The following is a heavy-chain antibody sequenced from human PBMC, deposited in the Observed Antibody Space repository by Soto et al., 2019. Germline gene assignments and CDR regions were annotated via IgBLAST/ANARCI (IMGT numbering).Heavy chain of an antibody. Sequence: GGSLRLSCAASGFTFSSYSMNWVRQAPGKGLEWVSSISSGSSYIYYADSVKGRFSISRDNAKNTLYLQMNSLRDDDTAVYYCARDLTSLGTPGDDFDYWGQGTLVTAPQ. J-gene: IGHJ4*02. CDR2: ISSGSSYI. D-gene: IGHD1-1*01. CDR3: ARDLTSLGTPGDDFDY. CDR1: GFTFSSYS. V-gene: IGHV3-21*01.